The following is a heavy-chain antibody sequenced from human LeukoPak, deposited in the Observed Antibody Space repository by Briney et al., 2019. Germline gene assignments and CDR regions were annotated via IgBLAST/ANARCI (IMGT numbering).Heavy chain of an antibody. D-gene: IGHD5-12*01. J-gene: IGHJ4*02. Sequence: SVKLSCKASGGTFSSYAISWVRQAPGQGLEWMGGIIPIFGTANYAQKFQGRVTITADESTSTAYMELSSLRSEDTAVYYCARDRYSGYDSLGYWGQGTLVTVSS. CDR2: IIPIFGTA. CDR3: ARDRYSGYDSLGY. CDR1: GGTFSSYA. V-gene: IGHV1-69*01.